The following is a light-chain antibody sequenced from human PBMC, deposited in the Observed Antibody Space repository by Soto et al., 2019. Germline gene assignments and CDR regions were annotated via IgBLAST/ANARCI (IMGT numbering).Light chain of an antibody. V-gene: IGKV3-11*01. CDR1: QSVSSN. CDR3: QQRSNWPPKIT. Sequence: EIVMTQSPATLSVSPGERATLSCRASQSVSSNLAWYQQKPGQAPRLLIYGASSRATGIPDRFSGSGSGTDFTLTISSLEPEDFAVYYCQQRSNWPPKITFGQGTRLEI. CDR2: GAS. J-gene: IGKJ5*01.